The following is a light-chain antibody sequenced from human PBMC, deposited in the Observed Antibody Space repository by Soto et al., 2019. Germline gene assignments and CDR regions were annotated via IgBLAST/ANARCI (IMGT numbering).Light chain of an antibody. Sequence: DIVLTQSPATLSASPGERVTLSCRASQFVSSRSAWYQQSPGQVPRLLIYDTSTRAPGISARFSGSGSGTEFTLTISSLQSEDFAVYYCEEYIQWPLGMFGQGTNVDIK. CDR1: QFVSSR. CDR2: DTS. V-gene: IGKV3-15*01. CDR3: EEYIQWPLGM. J-gene: IGKJ1*01.